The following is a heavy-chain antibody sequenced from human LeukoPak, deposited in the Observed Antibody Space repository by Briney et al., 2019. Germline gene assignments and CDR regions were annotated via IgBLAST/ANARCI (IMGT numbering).Heavy chain of an antibody. CDR1: GGSISSSSYY. CDR3: ARVDCSGGSCHLDY. CDR2: IYYSGST. Sequence: SETLSLTCTVSGGSISSSSYYWGWIRQPPGKGLEWIGSIYYSGSTYYNPSLKSRVTISIDTSKNQFSLKLNSVTAADTAVYYCARVDCSGGSCHLDYWGQGTLVTVCS. V-gene: IGHV4-39*07. J-gene: IGHJ4*02. D-gene: IGHD2-15*01.